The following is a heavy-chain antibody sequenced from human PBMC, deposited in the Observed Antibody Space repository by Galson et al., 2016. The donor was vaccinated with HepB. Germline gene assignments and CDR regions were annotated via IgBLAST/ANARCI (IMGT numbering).Heavy chain of an antibody. D-gene: IGHD2-8*02. Sequence: TLSLTCSVSGDSISRGGYFWTWIRQHPQKGLEWIGYISYIGRTTYNPSLQSRVTMSLDTSQNRFSLSLSSVTAADAAIYFCASPDQSTGRDDAFDLWGQGTMVTVSS. J-gene: IGHJ3*01. V-gene: IGHV4-31*03. CDR1: GDSISRGGYF. CDR2: ISYIGRT. CDR3: ASPDQSTGRDDAFDL.